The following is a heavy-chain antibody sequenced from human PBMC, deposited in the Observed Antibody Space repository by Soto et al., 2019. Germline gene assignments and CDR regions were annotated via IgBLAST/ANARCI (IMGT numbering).Heavy chain of an antibody. CDR2: IYFTGNT. J-gene: IGHJ5*02. V-gene: IGHV4-31*03. Sequence: QVQLQESGPGLVKPSETLSLTCSVSGGSLTSGGSCWSWIRQHPGKGLEWMGYIYFTGNTYYNPSLRSRVTVSVDTSKNQFSLKLRSVTAADTAVYFCAYYDYGDEGFRRWVDTWVQGILVTVSS. D-gene: IGHD4-17*01. CDR1: GGSLTSGGSC. CDR3: AYYDYGDEGFRRWVDT.